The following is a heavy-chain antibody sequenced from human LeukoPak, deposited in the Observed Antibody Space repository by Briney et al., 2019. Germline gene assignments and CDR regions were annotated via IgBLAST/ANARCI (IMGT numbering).Heavy chain of an antibody. V-gene: IGHV1-18*01. CDR2: ISGYNGNT. Sequence: GASVKVSCKASGYTFTTYNINWVRQAPGQGLEWMGWISGYNGNTNYAQKLQGRVTMPTDTSTSTAYMELRSLKSDDTAVYYCARAQGHCSSTSCYSFDYWGQGTLVTVSS. D-gene: IGHD2-2*01. CDR1: GYTFTTYN. CDR3: ARAQGHCSSTSCYSFDY. J-gene: IGHJ4*02.